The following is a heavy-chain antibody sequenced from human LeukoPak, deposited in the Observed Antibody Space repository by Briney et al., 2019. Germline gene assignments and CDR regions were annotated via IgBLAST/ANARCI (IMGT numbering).Heavy chain of an antibody. Sequence: SETLSLTCTVSGGSISSYYWSWIRQPAGKGLEWIGRIYTSGSTNYNPSLKSRVTMSVDTSKNQFSLKLSSVTAADTAVYYCARVRQQLVLSGVFDIWGQGTMVTVSS. CDR2: IYTSGST. CDR3: ARVRQQLVLSGVFDI. D-gene: IGHD6-13*01. J-gene: IGHJ3*02. V-gene: IGHV4-4*07. CDR1: GGSISSYY.